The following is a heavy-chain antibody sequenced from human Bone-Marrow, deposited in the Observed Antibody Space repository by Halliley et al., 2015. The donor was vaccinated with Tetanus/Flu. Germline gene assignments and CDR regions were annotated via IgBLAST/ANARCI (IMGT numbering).Heavy chain of an antibody. Sequence: SLRLSCAASGFTFSNYWMHWVRQVPGKGLVWVSRINSDGSNTNYADSVKGRFTISRDNAKNTLYRQMSSLRAEDTAVYYCARLSLDSSPRSKVDPWGQGTLVTVSS. V-gene: IGHV3-74*01. D-gene: IGHD6-13*01. CDR3: ARLSLDSSPRSKVDP. J-gene: IGHJ5*02. CDR1: GFTFSNYW. CDR2: INSDGSNT.